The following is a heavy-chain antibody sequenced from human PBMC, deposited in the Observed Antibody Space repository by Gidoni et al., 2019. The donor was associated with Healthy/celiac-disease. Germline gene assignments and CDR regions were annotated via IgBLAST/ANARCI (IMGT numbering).Heavy chain of an antibody. CDR3: ARQTRGSPIQL. CDR2: IIPMLGTA. Sequence: QVQLVQSGAEVKKTGSSVKVSCKAAGGTFSRYAISWVRQAPGQGLEWMGGIIPMLGTANDAQKFQGRVTITADESTSTAYMELSSLRSEDTAVYYCARQTRGSPIQLWGQGTLVTVSS. J-gene: IGHJ1*01. CDR1: GGTFSRYA. D-gene: IGHD1-26*01. V-gene: IGHV1-69*01.